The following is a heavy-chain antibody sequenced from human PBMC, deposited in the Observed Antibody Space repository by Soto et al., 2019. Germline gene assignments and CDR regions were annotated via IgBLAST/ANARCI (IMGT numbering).Heavy chain of an antibody. J-gene: IGHJ6*02. V-gene: IGHV4-30-4*01. CDR2: NYYSGST. D-gene: IGHD6-6*01. CDR3: ARDQGGGGIAAHDYYYGMDV. CDR1: GGSISSGDYY. Sequence: QVQLQESGPGLVKPSQTLSLTCSVSGGSISSGDYYWSWIRQPPGKGLEWIGYNYYSGSTYYNPSLKSRVTISVDTSKNQFSLKLSSVTAADTVVYLCARDQGGGGIAAHDYYYGMDVWGQGTTVTVSS.